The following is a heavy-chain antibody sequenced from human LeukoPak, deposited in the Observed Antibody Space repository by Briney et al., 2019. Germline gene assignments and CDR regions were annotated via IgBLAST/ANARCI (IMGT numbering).Heavy chain of an antibody. CDR2: IISIFDTA. V-gene: IGHV1-69*06. Sequence: SVKVSCKASGGTFSSYAISWVRQAPGQGLEWMGGIISIFDTANYAQKFQGRVTITADKSTSTAYMELSSLRSEDTAVYYCASLDCSNTSCYDYWGKGTLVTVSS. D-gene: IGHD2-2*01. CDR1: GGTFSSYA. J-gene: IGHJ4*02. CDR3: ASLDCSNTSCYDY.